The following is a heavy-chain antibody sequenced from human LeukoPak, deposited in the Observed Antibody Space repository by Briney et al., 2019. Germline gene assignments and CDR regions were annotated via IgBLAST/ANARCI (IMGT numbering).Heavy chain of an antibody. V-gene: IGHV4-34*01. J-gene: IGHJ3*01. D-gene: IGHD3-10*01. CDR2: INHGGST. Sequence: SETLSLTCAVYGGSFSGYYWSWIRQPPGKGLEWLGEINHGGSTNYNPSLKSRVTISVDTSKNQFSLNLRSVTAADTAVYYCARHDLRGGAFDVWGQGTLFTVSS. CDR1: GGSFSGYY. CDR3: ARHDLRGGAFDV.